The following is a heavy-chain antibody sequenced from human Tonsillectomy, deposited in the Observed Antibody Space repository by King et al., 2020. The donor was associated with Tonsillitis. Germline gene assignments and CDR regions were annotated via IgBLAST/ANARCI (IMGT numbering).Heavy chain of an antibody. CDR1: GFTFSSYW. D-gene: IGHD5-12*01. V-gene: IGHV3-74*01. CDR3: ARSGSFDI. CDR2: ISSDGSST. Sequence: VQLVESGGGLAQPGGSLRLSCAASGFTFSSYWMHWVRQAPGKGLVWVSRISSDGSSTSYADSVKGRFTISRDNAKKKLYLQMNSLRAEDTAVYYCARSGSFDIWGQGTMVTVSS. J-gene: IGHJ3*02.